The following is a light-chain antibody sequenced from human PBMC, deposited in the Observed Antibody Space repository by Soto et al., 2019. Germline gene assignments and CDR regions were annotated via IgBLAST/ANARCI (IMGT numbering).Light chain of an antibody. V-gene: IGKV3-11*01. CDR3: QQRSSWPLT. Sequence: EIVLTQSPATLSLSPGERATLSCRASQSVSIYLAWYQQKPGQAPRLLNYDASNRVIGIPARFSGSGSGTDFSLTISSLEPEDFAVYYCQQRSSWPLTFGGGTKVEIK. CDR2: DAS. J-gene: IGKJ4*01. CDR1: QSVSIY.